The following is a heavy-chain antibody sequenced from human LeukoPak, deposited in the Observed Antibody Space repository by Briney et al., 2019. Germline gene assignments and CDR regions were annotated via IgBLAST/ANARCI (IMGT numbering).Heavy chain of an antibody. D-gene: IGHD2-21*02. CDR3: VREGNELLSKNFDY. CDR2: INPHSGGT. CDR1: GFTFTGYY. Sequence: ASVKVSCRASGFTFTGYYIHWVRQAPGQGLEWMGYINPHSGGTNSPQKFQGRVTMTTDTSISAAYMELSSLISDDTAMYYCVREGNELLSKNFDYWGQGILVTVSS. V-gene: IGHV1-2*02. J-gene: IGHJ4*02.